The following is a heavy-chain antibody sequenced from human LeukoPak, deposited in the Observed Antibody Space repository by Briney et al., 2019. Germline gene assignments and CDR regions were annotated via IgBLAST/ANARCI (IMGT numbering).Heavy chain of an antibody. J-gene: IGHJ4*02. V-gene: IGHV1-24*01. Sequence: ASVKVSCKVSGYTLTELSMHWVRQAPGEGLEWMGGFDPEDGETIYAQKFQGRVTMTEDTSTDTAYMELSSLRSEDTAVYYCATAGVRGAKFDYWGQGTLVTVSS. CDR2: FDPEDGET. D-gene: IGHD3-10*02. CDR1: GYTLTELS. CDR3: ATAGVRGAKFDY.